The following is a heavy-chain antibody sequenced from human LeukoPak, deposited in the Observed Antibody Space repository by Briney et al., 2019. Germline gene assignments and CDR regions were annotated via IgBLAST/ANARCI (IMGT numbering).Heavy chain of an antibody. D-gene: IGHD2-15*01. CDR1: GFTFSSHD. Sequence: GGSLRLSCAASGFTFSSHDMNWVRQAPGKGLEWVSFISSRSSTIYYADSVKGRFTISRDNAKNSLYLQMNSLRAEDTAVYYCARDIDDRVAYSYYYYGMDVWGQGTTVTVSS. J-gene: IGHJ6*02. V-gene: IGHV3-48*04. CDR2: ISSRSSTI. CDR3: ARDIDDRVAYSYYYYGMDV.